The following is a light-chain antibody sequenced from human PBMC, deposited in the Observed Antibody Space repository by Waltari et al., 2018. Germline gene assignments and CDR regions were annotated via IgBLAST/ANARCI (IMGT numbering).Light chain of an antibody. CDR3: QQYGGSPLT. J-gene: IGKJ4*01. CDR1: QSVSSTY. CDR2: GVS. V-gene: IGKV3-20*01. Sequence: EIVLTPSPGTLSLYPGERATLPCRASQSVSSTYLAWYQQKPGQAPRLLIYGVSSRATGIPDRFSGSGSGTDFTLTITRLEPEDFAVYYCQQYGGSPLTFGGGTKVEIK.